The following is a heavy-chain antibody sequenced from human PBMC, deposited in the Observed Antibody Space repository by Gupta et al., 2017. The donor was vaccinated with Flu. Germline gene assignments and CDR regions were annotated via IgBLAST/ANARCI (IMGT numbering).Heavy chain of an antibody. CDR1: GFTVSSYD. CDR3: ARGPWDN. Sequence: EVQLVESGGGLVQPGGSLRLSCAASGFTVSSYDMSWVRQAPGRGLEWVSFMSSSASTYYGDPVRGRFTIARDNAKNSLYRQMSGLRDEVTAVYYCARGPWDNWGQGTLVTVSS. CDR2: MSSSAST. J-gene: IGHJ4*02. V-gene: IGHV3-48*03.